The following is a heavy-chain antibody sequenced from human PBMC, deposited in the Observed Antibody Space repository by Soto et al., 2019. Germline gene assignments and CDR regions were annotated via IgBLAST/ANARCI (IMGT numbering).Heavy chain of an antibody. CDR3: GFGRFPSPVFDI. Sequence: NPSETLSLTCTVSGDSISSSNYYWGWIRQPPGKGLEWIGYIYYSGSTYYNPSLKSRVTISVDTSKNQFSLKLSSVTAADTAVYYCGFGRFPSPVFDIWGQGTMVTVSS. D-gene: IGHD3-10*01. CDR2: IYYSGST. J-gene: IGHJ3*02. V-gene: IGHV4-30-4*08. CDR1: GDSISSSNYY.